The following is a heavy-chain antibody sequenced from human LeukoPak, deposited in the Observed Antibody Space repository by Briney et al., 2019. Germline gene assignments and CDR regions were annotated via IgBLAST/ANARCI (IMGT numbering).Heavy chain of an antibody. CDR2: ISGSGGST. V-gene: IGHV3-23*01. D-gene: IGHD6-13*01. CDR3: AKDRPTVYSSSWLHFLDS. CDR1: GFTFSSYG. J-gene: IGHJ4*02. Sequence: GGSLRLSCAASGFTFSSYGMIWVRQAPGKGLEWVSGISGSGGSTYLADSVKGRFTISRDNSTNTLYLEMNSLRADDTAVYYCAKDRPTVYSSSWLHFLDSWGQGTLVTVSS.